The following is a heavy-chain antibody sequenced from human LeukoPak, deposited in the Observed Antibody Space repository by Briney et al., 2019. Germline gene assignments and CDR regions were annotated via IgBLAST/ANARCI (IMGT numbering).Heavy chain of an antibody. D-gene: IGHD4-23*01. J-gene: IGHJ4*02. V-gene: IGHV3-23*01. CDR1: GFTFSSYA. CDR3: AKGRTRWVKEEYDY. CDR2: ISGSGDST. Sequence: GGSLRLSCAASGFTFSSYAMSWVRQTPGKGLEWVSAISGSGDSTYYADSVKGRFAMSRDNSKNTLFLQMNSLRAEDTALYYCAKGRTRWVKEEYDYWGQGTLVTVSS.